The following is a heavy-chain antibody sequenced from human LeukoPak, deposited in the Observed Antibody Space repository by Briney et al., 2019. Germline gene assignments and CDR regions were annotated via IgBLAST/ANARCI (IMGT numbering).Heavy chain of an antibody. CDR3: ARVEDGTEY. CDR1: GYTFTGYY. Sequence: SVKVSCKASGYTFTGYYMRWVRQAPGQGLEWMGRIIPILGIANYAQKFQGRVTITADKSTSTAYMELSSLRSEDTAVYYCARVEDGTEYWGQGTLVTVSS. CDR2: IIPILGIA. J-gene: IGHJ4*02. V-gene: IGHV1-69*04. D-gene: IGHD6-13*01.